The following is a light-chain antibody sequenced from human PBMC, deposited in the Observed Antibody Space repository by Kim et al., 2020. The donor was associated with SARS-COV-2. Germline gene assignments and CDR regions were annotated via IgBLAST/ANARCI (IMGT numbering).Light chain of an antibody. V-gene: IGKV1-33*01. Sequence: VGNRVTITCQASQDISNYLNWYQQKPGKAPKLLIYDASNLETGVPSRFSGSGSGTDFTFTISSLQPEDIATYYCQQYDNLLPLTFGGGTKVDIK. CDR3: QQYDNLLPLT. CDR2: DAS. CDR1: QDISNY. J-gene: IGKJ4*01.